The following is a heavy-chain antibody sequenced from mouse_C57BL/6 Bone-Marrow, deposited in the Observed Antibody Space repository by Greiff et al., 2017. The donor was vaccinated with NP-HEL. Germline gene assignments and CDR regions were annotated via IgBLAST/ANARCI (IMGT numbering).Heavy chain of an antibody. D-gene: IGHD1-1*01. J-gene: IGHJ1*03. CDR1: GYTFTSYG. Sequence: QVQLQQSGAELARPGASVKLSCKASGYTFTSYGISWVKQRTGQGLEWIGEIYPRSGNTYYNEKFKGKATLTADKSSSTAYMELRSLTSEDSAVYFCARAPYYYGSSYCSYWYFDVWGTGTTVTVSS. V-gene: IGHV1-81*01. CDR3: ARAPYYYGSSYCSYWYFDV. CDR2: IYPRSGNT.